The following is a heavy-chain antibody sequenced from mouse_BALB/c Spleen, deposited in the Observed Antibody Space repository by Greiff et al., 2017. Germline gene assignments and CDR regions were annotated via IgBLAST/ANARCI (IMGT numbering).Heavy chain of an antibody. CDR3: ARDRGNPYYAMYY. Sequence: EVQLVESGGGLVKPGGSLKLSCAASGFTFSSYAMSWVRQSPEKRLEWVAEISSGGSYTYYPDTVTGRFTISRDNAKNTLYLEMSSLRSEDTAMYYCARDRGNPYYAMYYWGQGTSVTVSS. V-gene: IGHV5-9-4*01. J-gene: IGHJ4*01. D-gene: IGHD2-1*01. CDR2: ISSGGSYT. CDR1: GFTFSSYA.